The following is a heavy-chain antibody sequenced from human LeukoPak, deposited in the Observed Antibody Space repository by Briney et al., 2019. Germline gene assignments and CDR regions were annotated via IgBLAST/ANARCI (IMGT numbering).Heavy chain of an antibody. V-gene: IGHV1-69*06. CDR2: IIPIFGTA. CDR3: ARDGQYDFWSGYSFSYFDY. CDR1: GGTFSSYA. Sequence: ASVKVSCKASGGTFSSYAISWVRQAPGQGLEWMGGIIPIFGTANYAQKFQGRVTITADKSTSTAYMELSSLRSEDTAVYYCARDGQYDFWSGYSFSYFDYWGQETLVTVSS. J-gene: IGHJ4*02. D-gene: IGHD3-3*01.